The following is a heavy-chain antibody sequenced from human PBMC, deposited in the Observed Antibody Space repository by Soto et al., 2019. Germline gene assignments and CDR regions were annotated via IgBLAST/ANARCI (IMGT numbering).Heavy chain of an antibody. V-gene: IGHV1-3*01. CDR2: INAGNGNT. CDR3: ARNPKTKGYCSSTSCYSAYYYYMDV. D-gene: IGHD2-2*01. CDR1: GYTFTSYA. J-gene: IGHJ6*03. Sequence: ASVKVSCKASGYTFTSYAMHWVRQAPGQRLEWMGWINAGNGNTKYSQKFRGRVTITRDTSASTAYMELSSLRSEDTAVYYCARNPKTKGYCSSTSCYSAYYYYMDVWGKGTTVTVSS.